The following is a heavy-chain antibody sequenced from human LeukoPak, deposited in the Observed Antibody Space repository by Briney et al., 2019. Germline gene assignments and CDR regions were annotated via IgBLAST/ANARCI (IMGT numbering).Heavy chain of an antibody. CDR1: GFTFSSYW. Sequence: PGGSLRLSCAASGFTFSSYWMSWVRQAPGKGLEWVANIKQDGSEKYYVDSVKGRFTISRDNAKNSLYLQMNSLRAEDTAVYYCARGRYCSSTSCYISRAFDYWGQGTLVTVSS. CDR2: IKQDGSEK. CDR3: ARGRYCSSTSCYISRAFDY. D-gene: IGHD2-2*02. J-gene: IGHJ4*02. V-gene: IGHV3-7*01.